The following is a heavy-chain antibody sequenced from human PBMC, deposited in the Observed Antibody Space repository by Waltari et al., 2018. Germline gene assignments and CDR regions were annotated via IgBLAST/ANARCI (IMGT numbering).Heavy chain of an antibody. Sequence: QLQLQESGPGLVKPSETLSLTCTVSGGSISRSSYYWGRIRQSPGKGPELIGGFYYSGSTYYNPTLKRRVTISGDTSKNQFSLKLSSVTAADTAVYYCARHWKKSGYRFDPWGQGTLVTVSS. D-gene: IGHD5-12*01. J-gene: IGHJ5*02. V-gene: IGHV4-39*01. CDR2: FYYSGST. CDR3: ARHWKKSGYRFDP. CDR1: GGSISRSSYY.